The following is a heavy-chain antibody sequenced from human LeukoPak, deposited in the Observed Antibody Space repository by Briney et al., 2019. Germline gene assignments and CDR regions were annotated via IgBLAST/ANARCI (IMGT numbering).Heavy chain of an antibody. CDR2: IYYSGNI. D-gene: IGHD6-19*01. V-gene: IGHV4-39*01. CDR1: GGSISSSSYY. CDR3: VTGRDSSCWPFDY. Sequence: PSETLSLTCSVSGGSISSSSYYWGWIRQPPGKGLEWIGSIYYSGNIYYNPSLKSRVTMSVDTSKNQFSLKLSSVTAADTAVYYCVTGRDSSCWPFDYWGQGTLVTVSS. J-gene: IGHJ4*02.